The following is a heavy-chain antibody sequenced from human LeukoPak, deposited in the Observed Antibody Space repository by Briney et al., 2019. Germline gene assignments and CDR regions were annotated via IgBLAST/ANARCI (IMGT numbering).Heavy chain of an antibody. D-gene: IGHD4-17*01. V-gene: IGHV4-59*01. CDR3: AKGATVTPWNFDL. CDR2: IYYSGST. J-gene: IGHJ2*01. Sequence: SETLSLTCSVSGGSISSFYWSWIRQPPGKGLEWIGYIYYSGSTNYNPSLKSRVTISVDTSKNQFSLKLSSVTAADTAVYYCAKGATVTPWNFDLWGRGTLVTVSS. CDR1: GGSISSFY.